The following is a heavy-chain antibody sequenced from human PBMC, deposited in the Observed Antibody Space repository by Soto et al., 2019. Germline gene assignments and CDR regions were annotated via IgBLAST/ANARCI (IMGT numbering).Heavy chain of an antibody. D-gene: IGHD2-21*02. Sequence: SETLSLTCTVSGGSISSYYWSWIRQPPGKGLEWIGYIYYSASTNYSPSLKSRVTISVDTSKNQFSLNLSSVTTADTAVYYCARHLPYCGGDCYSLDYWGQGTLVTVSS. V-gene: IGHV4-59*08. CDR3: ARHLPYCGGDCYSLDY. CDR2: IYYSAST. J-gene: IGHJ4*02. CDR1: GGSISSYY.